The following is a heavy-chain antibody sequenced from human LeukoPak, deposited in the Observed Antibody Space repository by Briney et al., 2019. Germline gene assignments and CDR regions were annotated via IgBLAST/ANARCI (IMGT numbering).Heavy chain of an antibody. Sequence: ASVKVSCKASGYTFTSYAMHWVRQAPGQRLEWMGWINAGNGNTKYSQEFQGRVTITRGTSASTAYMELSSLRSEDMAVYYCARERVAYYYDSRADAFDIWGQGTMVTVSS. CDR2: INAGNGNT. D-gene: IGHD3-22*01. CDR1: GYTFTSYA. V-gene: IGHV1-3*03. J-gene: IGHJ3*02. CDR3: ARERVAYYYDSRADAFDI.